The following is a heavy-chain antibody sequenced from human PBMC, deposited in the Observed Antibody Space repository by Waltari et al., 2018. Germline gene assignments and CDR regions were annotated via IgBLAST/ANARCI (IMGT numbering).Heavy chain of an antibody. Sequence: QVQLQQWGAGLLKPSETLSLTCAVYGGSFRGYYWSWIRQPPGKGLEWIGEINHSGSTNYNPSLQSRVTISVDTSKNQFSLKLSSVTAADTAVYYCARGAPYFDYWGQGTLVTVSS. CDR1: GGSFRGYY. J-gene: IGHJ4*02. CDR2: INHSGST. CDR3: ARGAPYFDY. V-gene: IGHV4-34*01.